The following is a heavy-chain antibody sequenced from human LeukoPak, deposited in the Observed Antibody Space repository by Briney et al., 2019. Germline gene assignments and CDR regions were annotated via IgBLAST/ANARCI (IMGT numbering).Heavy chain of an antibody. CDR1: GGTFSSYA. J-gene: IGHJ4*02. D-gene: IGHD3-22*01. V-gene: IGHV1-69*01. CDR2: IIPIFGTA. Sequence: GSSVKVSCKASGGTFSSYAISWVRQAPGQGLEWMGGIIPIFGTASYAQKFQGRVTITADESTSTAYMELSSLRSEDTAVYYCATDRRYYDSSGYTTVEFDYWGQGTLVTVSS. CDR3: ATDRRYYDSSGYTTVEFDY.